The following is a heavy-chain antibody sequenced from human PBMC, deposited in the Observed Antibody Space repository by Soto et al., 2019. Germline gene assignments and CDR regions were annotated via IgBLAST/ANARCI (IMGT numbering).Heavy chain of an antibody. Sequence: GESLKISCKGSGYSFTSYWIGWVRQMPGKGLEWMGTIYPGDSDTRYSPSFQGQVTISADKSISTAYLQWSSLKASDTAMYYCARSGDCSSTSCPQDYYYYYMDVWGKGTTVTVSS. CDR2: IYPGDSDT. CDR1: GYSFTSYW. CDR3: ARSGDCSSTSCPQDYYYYYMDV. J-gene: IGHJ6*03. D-gene: IGHD2-2*01. V-gene: IGHV5-51*01.